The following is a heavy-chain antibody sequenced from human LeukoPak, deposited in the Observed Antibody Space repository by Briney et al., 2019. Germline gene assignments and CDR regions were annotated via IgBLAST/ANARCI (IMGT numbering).Heavy chain of an antibody. CDR2: IYTSGST. D-gene: IGHD3-22*01. V-gene: IGHV4-4*07. CDR1: GGSISSYY. J-gene: IGHJ4*02. CDR3: ARENGPSYYVSSGLFFDY. Sequence: SETLSLTCTVSGGSISSYYWSWIRQPAGKGLEWIGRIYTSGSTNYNPSLKSRVTMSVDTSKNQFSLKLSSVTAADTAVYYCARENGPSYYVSSGLFFDYWGQGTLVTVSS.